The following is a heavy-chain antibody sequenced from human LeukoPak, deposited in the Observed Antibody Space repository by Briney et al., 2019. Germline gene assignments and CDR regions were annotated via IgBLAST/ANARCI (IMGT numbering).Heavy chain of an antibody. CDR3: AKAIWGSGWYDGFDY. V-gene: IGHV3-23*01. J-gene: IGHJ4*02. CDR1: EFTFSSYA. Sequence: GGSLRLSCAASEFTFSSYAMSWVRQAPGKGLEWVSAISGSGGSTYYADSVKGRFTISRDNSKNTLYLQMNSLRAEDTAVYYCAKAIWGSGWYDGFDYWGQGTLVTVSS. CDR2: ISGSGGST. D-gene: IGHD6-19*01.